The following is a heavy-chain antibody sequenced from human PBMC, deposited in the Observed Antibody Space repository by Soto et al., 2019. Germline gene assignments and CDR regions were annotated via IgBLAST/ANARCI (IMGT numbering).Heavy chain of an antibody. Sequence: EVQLVESGGDLVQPGGSLRLSCAASGFTFSSYWMAWVRQSPGKGLEWVASMNQHGSDIQYVDSVRGRFTISRDNARNVPFLQMNNLRVEDTAICYCGTDTYSPATCYRGHGHSGQGTLVTVSS. CDR3: GTDTYSPATCYRGHGH. J-gene: IGHJ4*02. CDR1: GFTFSSYW. CDR2: MNQHGSDI. V-gene: IGHV3-7*03. D-gene: IGHD5-12*01.